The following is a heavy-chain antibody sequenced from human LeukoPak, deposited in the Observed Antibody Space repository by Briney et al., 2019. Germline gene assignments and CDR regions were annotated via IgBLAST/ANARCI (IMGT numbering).Heavy chain of an antibody. D-gene: IGHD2-21*02. J-gene: IGHJ2*01. Sequence: PSQTLSLTCAVSGGSISSGGYSWSWIRQPPGKGLEWIGYIYHSGSTYYNPSLKSRVTISVDRSKNQFSLKLSSVTAADTAVYYCARVSGYCGGDCHPNRWYFDLWGRGTLVTVSS. CDR2: IYHSGST. V-gene: IGHV4-30-2*01. CDR3: ARVSGYCGGDCHPNRWYFDL. CDR1: GGSISSGGYS.